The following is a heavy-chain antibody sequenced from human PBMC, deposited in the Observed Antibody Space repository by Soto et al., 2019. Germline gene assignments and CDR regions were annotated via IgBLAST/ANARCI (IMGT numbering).Heavy chain of an antibody. CDR1: GGTFSSYA. D-gene: IGHD2-2*01. V-gene: IGHV1-69*01. CDR3: ARGPDASLVVPAGPYYGMDV. Sequence: QVQLVQSGAEVKKPGSSVKVSCKASGGTFSSYAISWVRQAPGQGLEWMGGIIPIFGTANYAQKFQGRVTITADESTSTAYMELSSLRSEDTAVYYCARGPDASLVVPAGPYYGMDVWGQGTTVTVSS. J-gene: IGHJ6*02. CDR2: IIPIFGTA.